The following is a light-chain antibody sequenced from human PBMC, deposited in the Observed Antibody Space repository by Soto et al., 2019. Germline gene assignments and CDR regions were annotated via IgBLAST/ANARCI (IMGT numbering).Light chain of an antibody. V-gene: IGKV3-20*01. CDR2: GAF. CDR3: QQYGSLIT. J-gene: IGKJ5*01. CDR1: QSLYNNY. Sequence: DIVLTQSPGPLSLSPGERATLSCRASQSLYNNYLAWHQQKPGQARRLLIYGAFSRATDIPDRFSGSGSGTVFTLTINRLEPEDSAVYYCQQYGSLITFGQGTRLEI.